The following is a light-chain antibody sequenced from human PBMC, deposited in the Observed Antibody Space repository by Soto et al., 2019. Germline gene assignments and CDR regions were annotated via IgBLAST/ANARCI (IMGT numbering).Light chain of an antibody. V-gene: IGKV3-11*01. CDR3: NHRSNSIT. CDR1: QSVTTF. CDR2: AVS. J-gene: IGKJ5*01. Sequence: EIVLTQSPATLALSPGERATLSCRASQSVTTFLAWYQQKPGQAPRRLIHAVSSRATGIPARFSGSGSGTDFTLTLSSLEPEDFVVYYCNHRSNSITFGQGTRLEIK.